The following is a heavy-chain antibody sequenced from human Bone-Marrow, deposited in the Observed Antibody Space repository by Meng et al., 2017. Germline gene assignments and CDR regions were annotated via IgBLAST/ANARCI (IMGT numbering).Heavy chain of an antibody. CDR1: GGSISSGNHY. D-gene: IGHD4-17*01. J-gene: IGHJ2*01. CDR2: IYYSGST. CDR3: ASLYGDSSVWYLDL. Sequence: QGRRQGSGPGLVKPSQTLSLTCTVSGGSISSGNHYWSWIRQHPGKGLEYIGYIYYSGSTYYNPSLKSRVIISVDTSKNQFSLRLNSVTAADTAVYYCASLYGDSSVWYLDLWGRGTLVTVSS. V-gene: IGHV4-31*03.